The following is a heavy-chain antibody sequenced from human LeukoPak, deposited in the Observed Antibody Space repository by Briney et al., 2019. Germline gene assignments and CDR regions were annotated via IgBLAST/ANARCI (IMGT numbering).Heavy chain of an antibody. CDR3: ATDLYKNYGPYFDY. V-gene: IGHV1-24*01. D-gene: IGHD1-7*01. J-gene: IGHJ4*02. CDR1: GYTLTELS. Sequence: ASVKVSCKVSGYTLTELSMHWMRQAPGEGLEWMGGFDPEDGETIYAQKFQGRVTMTEDTSTDTAYMELSSLRSEDTAVYYCATDLYKNYGPYFDYWGQGTLVTVSS. CDR2: FDPEDGET.